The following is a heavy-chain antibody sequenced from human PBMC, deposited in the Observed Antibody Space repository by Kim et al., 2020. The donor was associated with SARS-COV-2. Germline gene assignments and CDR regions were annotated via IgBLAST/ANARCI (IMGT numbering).Heavy chain of an antibody. CDR3: ARDRSIAVAASGMDV. V-gene: IGHV3-30*07. Sequence: DSVKGRFTNSRDNSKNTLYLKMKSLRAEDTAVYYCARDRSIAVAASGMDVWGQGTTVTVSS. D-gene: IGHD6-19*01. J-gene: IGHJ6*02.